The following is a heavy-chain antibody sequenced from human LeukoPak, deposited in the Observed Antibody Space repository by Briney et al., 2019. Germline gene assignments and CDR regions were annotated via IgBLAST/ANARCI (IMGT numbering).Heavy chain of an antibody. V-gene: IGHV3-66*02. CDR2: IYSSGST. J-gene: IGHJ3*02. Sequence: GGSLRLSCAASGFTVSSNYMSWVRQAPGKGLEWVSVIYSSGSTYYADSVKGRFTISRDNSKNTLYLQMNSLRAEDTAVYYCARGSSSWSDAFDIWGQGTMVTVSS. D-gene: IGHD6-13*01. CDR3: ARGSSSWSDAFDI. CDR1: GFTVSSNY.